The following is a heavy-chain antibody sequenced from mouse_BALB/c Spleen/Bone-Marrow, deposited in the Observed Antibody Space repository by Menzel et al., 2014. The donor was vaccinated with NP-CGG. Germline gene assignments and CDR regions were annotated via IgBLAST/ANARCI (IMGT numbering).Heavy chain of an antibody. Sequence: VQLKQSGGGLVKPGGSLKLSCAASGFTFSDYYMYWVRQTPEKRLEWVATISDGGSYTYYPDSVKGRFTISRGNAKNNLYLQMTSLKSEDTAMYYCARDSYYYGSSYWYFDVWGAGTTVTVSS. CDR3: ARDSYYYGSSYWYFDV. CDR2: ISDGGSYT. CDR1: GFTFSDYY. V-gene: IGHV5-4*02. J-gene: IGHJ1*01. D-gene: IGHD1-1*01.